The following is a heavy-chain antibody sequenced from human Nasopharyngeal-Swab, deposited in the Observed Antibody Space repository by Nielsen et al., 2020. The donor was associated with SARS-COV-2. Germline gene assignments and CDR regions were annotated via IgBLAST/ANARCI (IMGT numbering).Heavy chain of an antibody. V-gene: IGHV4-34*01. CDR3: ARGTFGYTYTRPENNWFDP. D-gene: IGHD5-18*01. J-gene: IGHJ5*02. CDR2: INHSGST. CDR1: GGSFSGAF. Sequence: ETLSLTCAVFGGSFSGAFWSWIRQPPGKGLEWIAEINHSGSTNYNPSLKSRVTISVDTSKNQFSLKLTSVTAADTAVYYCARGTFGYTYTRPENNWFDPWGQGILVTVSS.